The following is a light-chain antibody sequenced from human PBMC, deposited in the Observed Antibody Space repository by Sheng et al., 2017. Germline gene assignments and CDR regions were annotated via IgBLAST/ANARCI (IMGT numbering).Light chain of an antibody. CDR1: SSDVGGYNY. V-gene: IGLV2-14*01. CDR3: SSYTTTTPVV. Sequence: QSVLAQPASVSGSPGQSITISCTGTSSDVGGYNYVSWYQQHPGKAPKLMIYDVSVRPSGVSNRFSGSKSGNTASLTISGLQAEDEGDYYCSSYTTTTPVVFGGGTKLTV. CDR2: DVS. J-gene: IGLJ2*01.